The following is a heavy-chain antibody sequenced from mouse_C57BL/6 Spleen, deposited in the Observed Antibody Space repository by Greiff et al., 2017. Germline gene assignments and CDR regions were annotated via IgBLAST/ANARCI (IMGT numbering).Heavy chain of an antibody. D-gene: IGHD1-1*01. Sequence: VQLQQSGPELVKPGASVKISCKASGYSFTGYYMNWVKQSPEKSLECIGEINPSTGGTTYNQKFKAKATLTVDKSSSTAYMQLKSLTSEDSAVYYCASSTVAPAMDYWGQGTSVTVSS. J-gene: IGHJ4*01. CDR3: ASSTVAPAMDY. CDR2: INPSTGGT. V-gene: IGHV1-42*01. CDR1: GYSFTGYY.